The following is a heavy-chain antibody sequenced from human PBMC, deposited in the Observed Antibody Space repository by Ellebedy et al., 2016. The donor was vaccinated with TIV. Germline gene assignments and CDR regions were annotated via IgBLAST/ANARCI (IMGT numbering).Heavy chain of an antibody. Sequence: MPSETLSLTCAISGASVSSGGPTWNWIRQSPSRGLEWMGRTYYRSKWYNEYAISVRIRITINPDTSKNQFPLQLNSVTAEDTSVYYCARYNSGSKTFDYWGQGALVTVSS. D-gene: IGHD6-19*01. CDR3: ARYNSGSKTFDY. V-gene: IGHV6-1*01. J-gene: IGHJ4*02. CDR2: TYYRSKWYN. CDR1: GASVSSGGPT.